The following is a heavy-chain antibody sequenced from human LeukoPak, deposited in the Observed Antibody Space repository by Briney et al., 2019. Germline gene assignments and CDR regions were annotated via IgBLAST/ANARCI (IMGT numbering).Heavy chain of an antibody. CDR2: IYSYNGNT. Sequence: ASVKVSCKASGYTFTSYGISWVRQAPGQGLEWMGWIYSYNGNTNYAQKFQGRVTMTADTSTSIAYMELRSLTSDDTAVYYCARLKNYGDYGYWGQGTLVTVSS. D-gene: IGHD4-17*01. CDR3: ARLKNYGDYGY. V-gene: IGHV1-18*01. CDR1: GYTFTSYG. J-gene: IGHJ4*02.